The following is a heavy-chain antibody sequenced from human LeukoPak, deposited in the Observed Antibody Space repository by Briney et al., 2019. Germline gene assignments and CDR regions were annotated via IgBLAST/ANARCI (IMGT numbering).Heavy chain of an antibody. D-gene: IGHD6-13*01. J-gene: IGHJ4*02. V-gene: IGHV3-23*01. Sequence: PGGSLRLSCAASGFTFSSYAMSWVRQAPGKGLEWVSAISGSGGSTYYADSVKGRFTISRDNSKNTVYLQMNSLRAEDTAVYYCTRERKSGIAAFDYWGQGTLVTVSS. CDR3: TRERKSGIAAFDY. CDR2: ISGSGGST. CDR1: GFTFSSYA.